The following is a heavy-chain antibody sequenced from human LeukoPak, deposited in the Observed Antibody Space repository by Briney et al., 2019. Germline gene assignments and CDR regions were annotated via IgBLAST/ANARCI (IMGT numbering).Heavy chain of an antibody. D-gene: IGHD3-22*01. CDR2: INHSGST. V-gene: IGHV4-34*01. CDR1: GGSFSGYY. J-gene: IGHJ4*02. Sequence: SETLSLTCAVYGGSFSGYYWSWIRQPPGKGLEGIGEINHSGSTNYNPSLKSRVTISVDTSKNQFSLKLSSVTAADTAVYYCARGRYYYDSPYDYWGQGTLVTVSS. CDR3: ARGRYYYDSPYDY.